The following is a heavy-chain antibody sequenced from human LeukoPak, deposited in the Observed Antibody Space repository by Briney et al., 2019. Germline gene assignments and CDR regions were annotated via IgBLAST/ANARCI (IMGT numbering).Heavy chain of an antibody. CDR1: GYTFTGYY. J-gene: IGHJ4*02. CDR2: INPNSGGT. V-gene: IGHV1-2*02. D-gene: IGHD3-10*01. Sequence: ASVKVSCKASGYTFTGYYMHWVRQAPGQGLEWMGWINPNSGGTNYAQKFQGRVTMTRDTSISTAYMELSRLRSDDTAVYYCARITYGSGSYYWFDYWGQGTLVTVSS. CDR3: ARITYGSGSYYWFDY.